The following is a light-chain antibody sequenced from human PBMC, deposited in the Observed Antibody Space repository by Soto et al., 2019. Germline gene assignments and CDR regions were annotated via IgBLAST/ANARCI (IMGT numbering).Light chain of an antibody. CDR3: CSYAGSSTYYV. J-gene: IGLJ1*01. CDR1: SSDVGSYNL. V-gene: IGLV2-23*01. Sequence: QSALTQPASVSGSPGQSITISCTGTSSDVGSYNLVSWYQQHPGKAPKLTIYEGSKRPSGVSNRLSGSKSGNTASLTISGLQAEDEADYYCCSYAGSSTYYVFGTGTKVTVL. CDR2: EGS.